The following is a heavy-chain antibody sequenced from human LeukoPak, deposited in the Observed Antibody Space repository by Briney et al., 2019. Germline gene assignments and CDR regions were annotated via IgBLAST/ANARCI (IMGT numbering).Heavy chain of an antibody. J-gene: IGHJ4*02. CDR2: ISGSGGST. V-gene: IGHV3-23*01. Sequence: GGSLRLSCAASGFTFSSYAMSWVRQAPGKGLEWVSAISGSGGSTYYADSVKGRFTISRDNSKNTLYLQMNSLRAEDTAVYYCAKNKKKRYDSPLYDYWGQGTLVTVSS. CDR3: AKNKKKRYDSPLYDY. D-gene: IGHD3-22*01. CDR1: GFTFSSYA.